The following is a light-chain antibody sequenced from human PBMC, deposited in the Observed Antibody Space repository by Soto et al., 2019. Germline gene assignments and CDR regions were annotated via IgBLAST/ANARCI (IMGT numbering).Light chain of an antibody. Sequence: QSALTQPASVSGSPGQSITISCTGTSSDVGGYNYVSWYQQHPGKAPKLMIYDVSNRPSGVSNRFSGSKSGNTASLTISGLQAEDDAEYYCSSYTSSITLYVFGTGTKVTVL. V-gene: IGLV2-14*01. J-gene: IGLJ1*01. CDR3: SSYTSSITLYV. CDR2: DVS. CDR1: SSDVGGYNY.